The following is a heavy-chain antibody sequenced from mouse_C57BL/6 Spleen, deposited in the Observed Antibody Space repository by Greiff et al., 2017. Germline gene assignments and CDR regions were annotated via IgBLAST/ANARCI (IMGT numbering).Heavy chain of an antibody. V-gene: IGHV1-50*01. CDR2: LDPSDSYT. CDR1: GYTFTSYW. CDR3: ARGGYSNYAGFAY. J-gene: IGHJ3*01. D-gene: IGHD2-5*01. Sequence: VQLQQPGAELVKPGASVKLSCKASGYTFTSYWMQWVKQRPGQGLEWIGELDPSDSYTNYNQKFKGKATLTVDTSSSTAYMQLSSLTSEDSAVYYCARGGYSNYAGFAYWGQGTLVTVSA.